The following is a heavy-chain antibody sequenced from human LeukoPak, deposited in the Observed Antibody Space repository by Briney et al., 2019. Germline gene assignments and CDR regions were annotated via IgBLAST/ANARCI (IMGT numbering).Heavy chain of an antibody. V-gene: IGHV3-30*04. Sequence: GGSLRLSCAASGFTFSSYAMHWVRQAPGKGLEWVAVISYDGSNKYYADSVKGRFTISRDNSENTLYLQMNSLRAEDTAVYYCARVPPGIAVAGTYYFDYWGQGTLVTVSS. J-gene: IGHJ4*02. D-gene: IGHD6-19*01. CDR1: GFTFSSYA. CDR2: ISYDGSNK. CDR3: ARVPPGIAVAGTYYFDY.